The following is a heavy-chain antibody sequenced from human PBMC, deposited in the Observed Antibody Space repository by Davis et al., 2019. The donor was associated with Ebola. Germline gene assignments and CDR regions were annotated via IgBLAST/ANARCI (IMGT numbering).Heavy chain of an antibody. D-gene: IGHD4-17*01. CDR2: ISYDVTNT. Sequence: PGGSLRLSCAASGFTFSNYAMHWVRQAPGKGLEWVAVISYDVTNTYYADSVKGRFTISRDNSKNTLYLQMNSLRAEDTAVYYCAKTGDYGDYSFDYWGQGTLVTVSS. V-gene: IGHV3-30*18. J-gene: IGHJ4*02. CDR3: AKTGDYGDYSFDY. CDR1: GFTFSNYA.